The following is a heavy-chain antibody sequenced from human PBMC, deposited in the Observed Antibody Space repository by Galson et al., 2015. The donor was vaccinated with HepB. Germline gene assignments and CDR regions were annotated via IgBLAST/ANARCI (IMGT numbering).Heavy chain of an antibody. CDR2: IYPGDSDT. D-gene: IGHD2-15*01. CDR3: ARHSPILVAAKGNWFDP. J-gene: IGHJ5*02. CDR1: GYSFTSYW. V-gene: IGHV5-51*01. Sequence: QSGAEVKKPGESLKISCKGSGYSFTSYWIGWVRQMPGKGLEWMGIIYPGDSDTRYSPSFQGQVTISADKSISTAYLQWSSLKASDTAMYYCARHSPILVAAKGNWFDPWGQGTLVTVSS.